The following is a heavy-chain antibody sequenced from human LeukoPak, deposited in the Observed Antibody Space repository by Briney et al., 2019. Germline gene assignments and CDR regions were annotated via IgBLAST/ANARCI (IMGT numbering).Heavy chain of an antibody. CDR2: MSDDGSEK. J-gene: IGHJ4*02. Sequence: GGSLTLSCTASGSTLSRFAMHWVRQAPGKGLEWLGHMSDDGSEKHYVDSVRGRFTISRDPSKNTLYLEMTSLRTEDTAVYYCAREADSGYYRTVDYWGQGTMVTVS. CDR3: AREADSGYYRTVDY. D-gene: IGHD2-15*01. CDR1: GSTLSRFA. V-gene: IGHV3-30-3*01.